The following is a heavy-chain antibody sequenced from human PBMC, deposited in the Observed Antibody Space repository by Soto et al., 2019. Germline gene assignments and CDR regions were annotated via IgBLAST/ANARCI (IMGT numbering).Heavy chain of an antibody. Sequence: GGSLRLSCAASGFSFEDYTMHWVRQGPGKGPEWISLISWDGGITDYSDSMKGRFISSRDNSKNSLFLEMNSLTSEDAAMYFCARASYDILTGQKRYFDFWGQGTLVTVSS. J-gene: IGHJ4*02. CDR2: ISWDGGIT. CDR3: ARASYDILTGQKRYFDF. CDR1: GFSFEDYT. D-gene: IGHD3-9*01. V-gene: IGHV3-43*01.